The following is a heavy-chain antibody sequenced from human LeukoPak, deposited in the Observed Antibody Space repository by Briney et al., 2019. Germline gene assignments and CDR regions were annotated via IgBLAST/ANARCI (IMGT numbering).Heavy chain of an antibody. V-gene: IGHV1-2*02. CDR2: INPNGGGT. J-gene: IGHJ4*02. Sequence: ASVKVSCKASGYTFTGYYMHWVRQAPGQGLEWMGWINPNGGGTNYAQKFQGRVTMTRDTSISTAYMELSRLRFDDTAVYYCARGRGAVAGSTGYWGQGTLVTVSS. D-gene: IGHD6-19*01. CDR3: ARGRGAVAGSTGY. CDR1: GYTFTGYY.